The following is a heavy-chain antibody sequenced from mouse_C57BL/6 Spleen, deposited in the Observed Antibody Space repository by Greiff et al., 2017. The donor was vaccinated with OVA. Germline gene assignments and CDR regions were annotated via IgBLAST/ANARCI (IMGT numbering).Heavy chain of an antibody. Sequence: EVKVVESGGGLVQPKGSLKLSCAASGFSFNTYAMNWVRQAPGKGLEWVVRIRSKRNNYATYYADSVKDRFTISRDDSESMLYLQMNNLKSEDTAMYYCVRQGYGSSYGYFDYWGQGTTLTVSS. J-gene: IGHJ2*01. CDR1: GFSFNTYA. D-gene: IGHD1-1*01. CDR2: IRSKRNNYAT. CDR3: VRQGYGSSYGYFDY. V-gene: IGHV10-1*01.